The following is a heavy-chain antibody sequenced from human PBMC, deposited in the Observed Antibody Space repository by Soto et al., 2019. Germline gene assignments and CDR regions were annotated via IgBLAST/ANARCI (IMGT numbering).Heavy chain of an antibody. CDR1: GYTFPSYD. D-gene: IGHD2-2*01. CDR3: ARGRGGYCSSTSCLFDL. V-gene: IGHV1-8*01. CDR2: MNPNSGHT. Sequence: QVQLVQSGAEVKKPGASVKVTCKASGYTFPSYDINWVRQATGQGLKWMGWMNPNSGHTGFAHKFQGRLTMTRNTSISTAYMELSSLRSEDTAIYYCARGRGGYCSSTSCLFDLWGRGTLVTVSS. J-gene: IGHJ2*01.